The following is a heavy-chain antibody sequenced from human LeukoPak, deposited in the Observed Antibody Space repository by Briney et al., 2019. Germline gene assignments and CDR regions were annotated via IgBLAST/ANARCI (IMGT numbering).Heavy chain of an antibody. V-gene: IGHV4-59*08. J-gene: IGHJ6*03. CDR2: IYYRGST. CDR1: GGSISSYY. D-gene: IGHD1-26*01. Sequence: SETLSLTCSVPGGSISSYYWSWIRQPPGKGLEWIGYIYYRGSTNYNPSLNSRLTISVDTSKNQFSLKLSSVTAADTAVYYCARHRRVTMGYMDVWGKGTMVTISS. CDR3: ARHRRVTMGYMDV.